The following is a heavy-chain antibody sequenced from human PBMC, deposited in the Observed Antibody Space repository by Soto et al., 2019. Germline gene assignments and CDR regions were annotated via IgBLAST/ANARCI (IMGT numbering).Heavy chain of an antibody. CDR2: ISGSGDRT. CDR1: GVTISNYP. Sequence: GGSLRLSCAASGVTISNYPRSWVRQAPGKGLDWVSGISGSGDRTYYADSAKGRFTISKDISKNSLSLQLDNLGVEDTAVYFCVKDDGGYPSTAPHWGQGTLVTVSS. CDR3: VKDDGGYPSTAPH. J-gene: IGHJ1*01. D-gene: IGHD3-22*01. V-gene: IGHV3-23*01.